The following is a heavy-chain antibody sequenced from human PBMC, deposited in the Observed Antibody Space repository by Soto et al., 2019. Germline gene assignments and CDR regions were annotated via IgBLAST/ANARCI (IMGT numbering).Heavy chain of an antibody. CDR3: SRHCDGDRSFDY. Sequence: QVQLVESGGGVVQPGRSLRLSCVASGFSFSSYGMHWVRQAPGKGLEWVALIWSDGNDKFYADSVKGRFTISRDNSKNTLFLQMNRLIAEDTAVYYCSRHCDGDRSFDYWGQGTLVTVSA. D-gene: IGHD2-21*02. CDR2: IWSDGNDK. J-gene: IGHJ4*02. V-gene: IGHV3-33*01. CDR1: GFSFSSYG.